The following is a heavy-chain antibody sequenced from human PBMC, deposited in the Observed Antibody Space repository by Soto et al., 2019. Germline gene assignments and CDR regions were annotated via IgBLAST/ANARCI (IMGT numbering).Heavy chain of an antibody. CDR2: INPSSGST. J-gene: IGHJ6*02. D-gene: IGHD4-17*01. V-gene: IGHV1-46*01. Sequence: QVQLVQSGAEVKKPGASVKVSCKASGYSFTRYYMHWVRQAPGQGLEWMGIINPSSGSTNYAQKFQGRVTMTRYMSTNTVYMEMSSLRSEDTAVYYCARDRVYGAHYYYGMDVWGQGTTVTVSS. CDR3: ARDRVYGAHYYYGMDV. CDR1: GYSFTRYY.